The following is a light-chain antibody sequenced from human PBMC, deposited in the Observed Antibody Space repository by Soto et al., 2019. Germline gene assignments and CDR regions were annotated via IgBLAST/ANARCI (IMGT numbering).Light chain of an antibody. J-gene: IGLJ3*02. V-gene: IGLV2-11*01. Sequence: QSALTQPRSVSGSPGQSVSISCTGTSSDVGAYNYVSWYQQHPGKAPNLILYDVTERPSGVPDRFSGSKSGNTASLTISGLQAEDESDYYCCSYASTYTWVFGGGTQLTVL. CDR1: SSDVGAYNY. CDR2: DVT. CDR3: CSYASTYTWV.